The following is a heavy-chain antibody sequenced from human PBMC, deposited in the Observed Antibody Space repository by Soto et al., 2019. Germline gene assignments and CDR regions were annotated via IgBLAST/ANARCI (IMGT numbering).Heavy chain of an antibody. CDR2: INHSGST. D-gene: IGHD5-12*01. J-gene: IGHJ4*02. Sequence: PSETLSLTCAVYGGSFSGNYWTWIRQPPGKGLEWIGEINHSGSTNYNPSLKSRITISVDTSKNRFSLTLSSVTAADTAVYYCARGLEDGYNLNFDYWGQGTLVTVSS. CDR3: ARGLEDGYNLNFDY. CDR1: GGSFSGNY. V-gene: IGHV4-34*01.